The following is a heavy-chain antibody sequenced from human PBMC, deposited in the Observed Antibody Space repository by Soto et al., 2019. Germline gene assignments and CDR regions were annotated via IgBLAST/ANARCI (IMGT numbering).Heavy chain of an antibody. J-gene: IGHJ5*02. CDR2: ISGSGTIT. Sequence: EVQLLESGGGLVQPGGSLRLSCAASGFPFSSRAMSWVRQAPGKGLEWVSAISGSGTITYYADSVKGRFTISRDTSKNTLYLQMNSLKPDDTAVYHCAEWARYCSGADCRAWGQGTLVTVPS. V-gene: IGHV3-23*01. CDR1: GFPFSSRA. D-gene: IGHD2-15*01. CDR3: AEWARYCSGADCRA.